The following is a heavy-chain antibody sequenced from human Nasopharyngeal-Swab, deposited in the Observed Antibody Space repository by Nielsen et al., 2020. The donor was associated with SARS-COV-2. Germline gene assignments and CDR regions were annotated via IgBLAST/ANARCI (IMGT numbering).Heavy chain of an antibody. V-gene: IGHV3-30-3*01. D-gene: IGHD5-18*01. Sequence: WIRQSPSRGLEWVAVISYDGSNKYYADSVKGRFTISRDNSKNTLYLQMNSLRAEDTAVYYCARGQTLDTAMVTVRYFDYWGQGTLVTVSS. J-gene: IGHJ4*02. CDR2: ISYDGSNK. CDR3: ARGQTLDTAMVTVRYFDY.